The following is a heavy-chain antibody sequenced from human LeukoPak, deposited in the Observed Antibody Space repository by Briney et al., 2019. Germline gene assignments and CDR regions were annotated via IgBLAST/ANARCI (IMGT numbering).Heavy chain of an antibody. CDR1: GGTFSSYA. V-gene: IGHV1-69*13. CDR3: ARTYCSGGSCYSELLYYFDY. J-gene: IGHJ4*02. CDR2: IIPIFGTA. Sequence: GASVKVSCKASGGTFSSYAISWVRQAPGQGLEWMGGIIPIFGTANYAQKFQGRVTITADESTSTAYMELSSLRSEDTAVYYCARTYCSGGSCYSELLYYFDYWGQGTLVTVSS. D-gene: IGHD2-15*01.